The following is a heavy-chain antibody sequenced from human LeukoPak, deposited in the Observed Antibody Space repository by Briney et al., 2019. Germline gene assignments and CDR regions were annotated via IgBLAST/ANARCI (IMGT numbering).Heavy chain of an antibody. CDR3: ASNLASSFHI. CDR2: IKEDGSEK. D-gene: IGHD3-10*01. J-gene: IGHJ3*02. Sequence: GGSLRLSCVASGFIFSSYWMSWVRQTPGKGLEGVANIKEDGSEKYYVDSVKGRLTISRDNAKNSLYLQMNSLRVEDTAIYYCASNLASSFHIWGQGKMVIVSS. CDR1: GFIFSSYW. V-gene: IGHV3-7*01.